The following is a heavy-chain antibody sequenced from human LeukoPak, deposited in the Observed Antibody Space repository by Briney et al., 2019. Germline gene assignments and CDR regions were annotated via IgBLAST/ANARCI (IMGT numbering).Heavy chain of an antibody. CDR2: IYPDDSDT. CDR3: ARSGRLGYCSGGSCFRWDY. J-gene: IGHJ4*02. D-gene: IGHD2-15*01. CDR1: GYSFTNYW. V-gene: IGHV5-51*01. Sequence: GESLKISCKVSGYSFTNYWIGWVRQMPGKGLEWMGIIYPDDSDTKYSPSFQGQVTISADKSISTAYLQWSSLKASDTAMYYCARSGRLGYCSGGSCFRWDYWGQGTLVTVPS.